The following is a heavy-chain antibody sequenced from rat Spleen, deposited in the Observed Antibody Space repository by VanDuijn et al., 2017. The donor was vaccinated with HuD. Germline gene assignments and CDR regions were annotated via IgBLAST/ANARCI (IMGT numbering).Heavy chain of an antibody. J-gene: IGHJ4*01. CDR1: GFSLTSYH. D-gene: IGHD1-4*01. CDR2: ILSGGNT. Sequence: QVQLKESGPGLVQPSQTLSLTCTVSGFSLTSYHISWVRQPPGKGLEWIAIILSGGNTYYNSALISRLSISRDTSKSQVFLKMNSLQTEDTATYFCTGDRHSPGVMDAWGQGASVTVSS. CDR3: TGDRHSPGVMDA. V-gene: IGHV2S12*01.